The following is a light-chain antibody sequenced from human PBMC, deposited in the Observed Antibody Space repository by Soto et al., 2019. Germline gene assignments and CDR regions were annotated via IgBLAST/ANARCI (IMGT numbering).Light chain of an antibody. J-gene: IGKJ1*01. CDR3: QQYDRSPKT. CDR2: GAS. Sequence: EIVLTQSPGTLSLSPGERATLSCRASQTISSSSLAWYQQKPGQTPTLLIFGASSRATGIPDRFSGSGSGTDFTLTISSLEPEDFAVYYCQQYDRSPKTCGQGTKVEIK. CDR1: QTISSSS. V-gene: IGKV3-20*01.